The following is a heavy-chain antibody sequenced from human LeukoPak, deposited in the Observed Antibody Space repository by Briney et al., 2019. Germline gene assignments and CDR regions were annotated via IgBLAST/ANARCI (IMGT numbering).Heavy chain of an antibody. CDR3: AKCGWSTVTRYYYYMDV. CDR2: IRYDGSNK. V-gene: IGHV3-30*02. Sequence: GGSLRLSCAASGFTFSSYGMHWVRQAPGKGLEWGAFIRYDGSNKHYADSVKGRFTISRDNSKNTLYLQMNSLRAEDTAVYYCAKCGWSTVTRYYYYMDVWGKGTTVTIPS. D-gene: IGHD4-11*01. J-gene: IGHJ6*03. CDR1: GFTFSSYG.